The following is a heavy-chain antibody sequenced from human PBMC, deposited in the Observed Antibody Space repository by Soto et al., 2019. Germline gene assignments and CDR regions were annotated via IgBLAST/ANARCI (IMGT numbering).Heavy chain of an antibody. J-gene: IGHJ4*02. CDR3: ARDLGGWPDY. D-gene: IGHD6-19*01. Sequence: QVQLVQSGAEVKKPGASVKVSCKASGYTFTSYAIHWVRQAPGQRLEWMGWINAGNGNTKYSQKFQDRVTITRDTAASTAYMEMSSLRSEDTAVYYCARDLGGWPDYWGQGTLVTVSS. V-gene: IGHV1-3*01. CDR2: INAGNGNT. CDR1: GYTFTSYA.